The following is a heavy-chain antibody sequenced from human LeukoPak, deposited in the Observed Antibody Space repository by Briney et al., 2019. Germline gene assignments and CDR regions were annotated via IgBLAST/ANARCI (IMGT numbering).Heavy chain of an antibody. V-gene: IGHV4-39*07. CDR2: IFHNGNT. Sequence: SETLSLTCTVSGGSISSNSHYWGWIRQPPGTGLEWIANIFHNGNTAYNPSLKRRVTISIDTSQNQLSLRLSSVTVADTAVYYCARVGWGNVAAYPNWLDPWGQGTVVIVSS. CDR1: GGSISSNSHY. CDR3: ARVGWGNVAAYPNWLDP. J-gene: IGHJ5*02. D-gene: IGHD3-16*01.